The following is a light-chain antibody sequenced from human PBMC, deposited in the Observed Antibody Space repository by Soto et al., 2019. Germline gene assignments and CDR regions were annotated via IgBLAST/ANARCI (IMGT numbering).Light chain of an antibody. J-gene: IGKJ1*01. CDR1: QSISNW. Sequence: IQVTQSQSTLSASIGDRVTITSRASQSISNWLAWYQQKPGKAPKLLIYDASTLDSGAPSRFSGSGSGTEFTLSISSLQPDDFATYYCQQYNIYPWTFGQGSKVDVK. CDR2: DAS. V-gene: IGKV1-5*01. CDR3: QQYNIYPWT.